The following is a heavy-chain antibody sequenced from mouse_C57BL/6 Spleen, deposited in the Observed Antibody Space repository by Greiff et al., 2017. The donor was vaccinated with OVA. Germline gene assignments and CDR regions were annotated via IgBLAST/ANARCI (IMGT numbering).Heavy chain of an antibody. D-gene: IGHD4-1*01. J-gene: IGHJ2*01. V-gene: IGHV1-5*01. CDR1: GYTFTSYW. CDR3: TRRELVFDY. CDR2: IYPGNSDT. Sequence: VQLQQSGTVLARPGASVKMSCKPSGYTFTSYWMHWVKQRPGQGLEWIGAIYPGNSDTSYNQKFKGKAKLTAVTSASTAYMELSSLTNEDSAVYYCTRRELVFDYWGQGTTLTVSS.